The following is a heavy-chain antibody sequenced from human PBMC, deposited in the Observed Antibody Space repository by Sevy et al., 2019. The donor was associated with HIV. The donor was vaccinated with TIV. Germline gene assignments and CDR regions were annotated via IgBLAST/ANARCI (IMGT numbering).Heavy chain of an antibody. V-gene: IGHV4-59*12. J-gene: IGHJ4*02. CDR1: GASINNYY. CDR3: ARCARLRDDNVWFDY. D-gene: IGHD3-10*01. CDR2: IYYSRTT. Sequence: SETLSLTCTVSGASINNYYWSWIRQPPGKGLEWIGDIYYSRTTMYSPSLKSRVTISADTSKNLFSLRLNSVTAADTAVYYCARCARLRDDNVWFDYWGQGTLVTVSS.